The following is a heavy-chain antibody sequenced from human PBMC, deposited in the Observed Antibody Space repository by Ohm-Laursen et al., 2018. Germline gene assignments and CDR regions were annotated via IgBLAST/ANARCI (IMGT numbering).Heavy chain of an antibody. Sequence: SLRLSCAASGSTFDNYAMHWVRQAPGKGLEWVSGISWNNGYIGYADSVKGRFTISRDNAKNSLYLQMNSLRAEDTALYYCAKVEGYAGAHWGQGTLVTVSS. V-gene: IGHV3-9*01. J-gene: IGHJ4*02. CDR2: ISWNNGYI. D-gene: IGHD3-16*01. CDR3: AKVEGYAGAH. CDR1: GSTFDNYA.